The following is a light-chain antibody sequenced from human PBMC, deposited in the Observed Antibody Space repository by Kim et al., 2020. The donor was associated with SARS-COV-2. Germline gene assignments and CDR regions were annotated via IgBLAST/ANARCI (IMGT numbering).Light chain of an antibody. J-gene: IGLJ2*01. CDR2: EVS. CDR3: CSYAGSFVV. Sequence: GQWVTISCTGTSSDVGSYNLGSWDQQHPGKDPKLMIYEVSKRHSGVSNRFSGSKSGNTASLTISGRQAEDEADDYCCSYAGSFVVFGGGTQLTVL. CDR1: SSDVGSYNL. V-gene: IGLV2-23*02.